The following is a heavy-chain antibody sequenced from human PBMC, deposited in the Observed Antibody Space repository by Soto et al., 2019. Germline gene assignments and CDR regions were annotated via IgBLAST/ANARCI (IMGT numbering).Heavy chain of an antibody. Sequence: LSLTCAVSGDSISSSSYYWAWIRQPPGKGLEWIGSIHYRANSYYSPSLKSRITISVDTSKNQISLRLSSVTAADTAVYYCARPLQLAVSGFDPWGQG. V-gene: IGHV4-39*01. J-gene: IGHJ5*02. CDR2: IHYRANS. CDR3: ARPLQLAVSGFDP. D-gene: IGHD3-3*02. CDR1: GDSISSSSYY.